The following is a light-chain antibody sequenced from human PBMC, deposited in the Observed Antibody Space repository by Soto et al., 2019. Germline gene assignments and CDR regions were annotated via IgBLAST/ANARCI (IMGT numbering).Light chain of an antibody. CDR1: SSDVGGYKY. CDR2: EVS. Sequence: QSALTQPRSVSGSPGQSVTISCTGTSSDVGGYKYVSWYQQHPGKAPKLIIYEVSKWPSGVPDRFYGSRSGNTASLTISGLHAEDEADYYCCSYAGSYPYVFGSGTKVTVL. CDR3: CSYAGSYPYV. J-gene: IGLJ1*01. V-gene: IGLV2-11*01.